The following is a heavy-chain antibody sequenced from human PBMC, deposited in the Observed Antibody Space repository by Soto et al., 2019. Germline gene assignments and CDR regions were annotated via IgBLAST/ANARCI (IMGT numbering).Heavy chain of an antibody. V-gene: IGHV1-2*02. CDR1: GYNVTGYH. J-gene: IGHJ5*02. Sequence: DSVNVSCKAYGYNVTGYHMNRVRQAPGQGLEWMGWINPNSGCTNYAQKFQGRVTMTRDTSISTAYMELSRLRSDDTAVYYCARVVGYDFWSGYHNWFDPWGHGTLVTVSS. D-gene: IGHD3-3*01. CDR3: ARVVGYDFWSGYHNWFDP. CDR2: INPNSGCT.